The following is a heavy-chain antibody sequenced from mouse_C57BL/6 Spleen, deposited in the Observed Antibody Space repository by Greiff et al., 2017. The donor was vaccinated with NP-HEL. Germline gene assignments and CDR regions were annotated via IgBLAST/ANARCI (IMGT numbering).Heavy chain of an antibody. V-gene: IGHV1-15*01. CDR3: TPYGSLPWFAD. Sequence: QVQLKESGAELVRPGASVTLSCKASGYTFTDYEMHWVKQTPVHGLEWIGAIDPETGGTAYNQKFKGKAILTADKSSSTAYMELRSLTSEDSAVYYCTPYGSLPWFADWGQGTLVTVAA. D-gene: IGHD1-1*01. J-gene: IGHJ3*01. CDR1: GYTFTDYE. CDR2: IDPETGGT.